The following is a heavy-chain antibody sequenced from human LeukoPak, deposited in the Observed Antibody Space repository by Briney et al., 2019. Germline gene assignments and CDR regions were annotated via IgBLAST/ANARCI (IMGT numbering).Heavy chain of an antibody. CDR2: INPNSGGT. D-gene: IGHD2-2*02. CDR3: ARDLGNPIEVVPAAIQFAFDI. V-gene: IGHV1-2*07. CDR1: GYTFTGYY. J-gene: IGHJ3*02. Sequence: ASVKLSCKASGYTFTGYYMHWVRQAPGQGLEWVGWINPNSGGTNYAHKFQGRVTMTRDTSNSTVYMELSRLRSDDTAVYYCARDLGNPIEVVPAAIQFAFDISGQGTMVTVSS.